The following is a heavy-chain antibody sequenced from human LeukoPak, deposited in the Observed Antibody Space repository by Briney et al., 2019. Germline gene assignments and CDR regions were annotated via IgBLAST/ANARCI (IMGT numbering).Heavy chain of an antibody. CDR3: ARDFWSGSVGFDP. D-gene: IGHD3-3*01. CDR2: IYSSGST. J-gene: IGHJ5*02. CDR1: GAAISTYF. Sequence: SETLSLTCTVSGAAISTYFWSWIRQSPGKGLEWIGYIYSSGSTKYNPSLKSRVTISVDASKNQFALILRSLTAADTAVYYCARDFWSGSVGFDPWGQGTLVTASS. V-gene: IGHV4-59*01.